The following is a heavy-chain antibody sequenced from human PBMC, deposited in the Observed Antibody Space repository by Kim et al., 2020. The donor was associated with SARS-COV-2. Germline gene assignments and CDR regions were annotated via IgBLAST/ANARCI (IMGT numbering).Heavy chain of an antibody. V-gene: IGHV3-9*01. Sequence: GGSLRLSCAASGFTFDDYAMHWVRQAPGKGLEWVSGISWNSGSIGYADSVKGRFTISRDNAKNSLYLQMNSLRAEDTALYYCAKSKWWSNVDIVATIGAFDIWGQGTMVTVSS. J-gene: IGHJ3*02. CDR3: AKSKWWSNVDIVATIGAFDI. D-gene: IGHD5-12*01. CDR2: ISWNSGSI. CDR1: GFTFDDYA.